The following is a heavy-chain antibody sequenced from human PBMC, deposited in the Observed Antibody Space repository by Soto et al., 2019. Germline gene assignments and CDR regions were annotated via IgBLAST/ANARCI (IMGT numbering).Heavy chain of an antibody. CDR3: ANSRRRGYSYGSLDY. D-gene: IGHD5-18*01. J-gene: IGHJ4*02. V-gene: IGHV1-2*02. Sequence: GASVKVSCKASGYTFTGYYMHWVRQAPGQGLEWMGWINPNSGGTNYAQKFQGRVTMTRDTSISTAYMELSRLRSDDTAVYYCANSRRRGYSYGSLDYWGQGTLVTVSS. CDR1: GYTFTGYY. CDR2: INPNSGGT.